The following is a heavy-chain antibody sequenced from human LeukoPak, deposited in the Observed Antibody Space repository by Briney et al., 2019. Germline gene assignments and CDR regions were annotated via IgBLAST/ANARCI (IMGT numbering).Heavy chain of an antibody. CDR2: IRYDGSNK. CDR1: GFTFSSYG. Sequence: GGSLRLSCAASGFTFSSYGMHWVRQAPGKGLEWVAFIRYDGSNKYYADSVKGRFTISRDNSKNTLYLQMNSLRAEDTAVYYCATLRKPYSSSPAEYFQHWGQGTLVTVSS. V-gene: IGHV3-30*02. J-gene: IGHJ1*01. D-gene: IGHD6-6*01. CDR3: ATLRKPYSSSPAEYFQH.